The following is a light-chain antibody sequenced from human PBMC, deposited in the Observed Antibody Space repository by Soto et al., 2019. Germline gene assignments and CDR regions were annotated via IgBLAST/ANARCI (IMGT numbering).Light chain of an antibody. CDR1: QNIDRY. V-gene: IGKV1-39*01. Sequence: IQMTQSPFSLSASVGDRVTVTCRASQNIDRYLNWDQQKPGKAPKLLIYDASTLQSGVPLRFSAGGSGTDFTLTISSLQVEDLATYYCQQSYITPFTFGQGTRLEIK. CDR2: DAS. CDR3: QQSYITPFT. J-gene: IGKJ2*01.